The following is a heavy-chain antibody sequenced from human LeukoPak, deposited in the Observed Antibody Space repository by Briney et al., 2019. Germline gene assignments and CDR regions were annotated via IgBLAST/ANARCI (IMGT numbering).Heavy chain of an antibody. D-gene: IGHD2-15*01. CDR1: GGSISSYY. CDR3: ASRGGSREGFEP. J-gene: IGHJ5*02. V-gene: IGHV4-59*08. CDR2: IFYSGSP. Sequence: PSETLSLTCTVSGGSISSYYWSWIRQSPGKGLEWIANIFYSGSPNYNPSLRSRVPISFDTSKNQFSLKLSSVTAADTAVYYCASRGGSREGFEPWGQGTLVTVSS.